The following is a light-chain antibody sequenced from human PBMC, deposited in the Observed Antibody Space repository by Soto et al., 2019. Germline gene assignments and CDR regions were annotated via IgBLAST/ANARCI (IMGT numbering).Light chain of an antibody. CDR2: DAS. CDR1: QSVSNH. J-gene: IGKJ4*01. CDR3: QQRSNWPPAP. Sequence: EIVLTQSPATLSLSPGERANLSCRASQSVSNHLAWYQQKPGQAPRLLIYDASNRATGIPARFSGSGSGTDFTLTISSLEPEDFAVYYCQQRSNWPPAPFGGGTRVEIK. V-gene: IGKV3-11*01.